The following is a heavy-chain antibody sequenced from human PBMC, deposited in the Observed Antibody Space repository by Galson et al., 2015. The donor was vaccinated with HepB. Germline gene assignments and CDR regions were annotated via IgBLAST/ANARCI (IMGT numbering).Heavy chain of an antibody. J-gene: IGHJ3*02. V-gene: IGHV2-70*04. CDR2: IGGYDYK. CDR1: GFSLNIHEMR. D-gene: IGHD6-19*01. CDR3: ARSYSSGWYGLDSKEAFDM. Sequence: PALVKPTQTLTLTCAFSGFSLNIHEMRVNWIRQSPGKALEWLARIGGYDYKVYSPSLQTRLTISKDTSGSQGGLTRTNMGPVDTATYYCARSYSSGWYGLDSKEAFDMWGQGTMVLVSS.